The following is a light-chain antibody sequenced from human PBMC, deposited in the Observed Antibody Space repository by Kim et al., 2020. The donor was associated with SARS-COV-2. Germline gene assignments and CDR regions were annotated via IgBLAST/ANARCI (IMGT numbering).Light chain of an antibody. J-gene: IGKJ2*01. V-gene: IGKV3-20*01. CDR2: GAS. CDR3: QQYGNSPYT. CDR1: QSVSNNY. Sequence: LSPGERATLSCRASQSVSNNYLAWYQQKLGQAPRLLVYGASGRATGIPDRFSGSGSGTDFTLTISRLEPEDFAVYYCQQYGNSPYTFGQGTKLEI.